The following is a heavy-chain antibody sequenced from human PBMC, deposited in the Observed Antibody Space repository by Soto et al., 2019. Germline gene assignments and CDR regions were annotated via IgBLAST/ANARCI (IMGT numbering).Heavy chain of an antibody. CDR2: LNSDGSST. V-gene: IGHV3-74*01. J-gene: IGHJ4*02. CDR3: ARGGFWNVYSEISH. D-gene: IGHD3-3*01. CDR1: GFTFSSYW. Sequence: EVQLVESGGGLVQPGGSLRLSCTASGFTFSSYWMHWVRQAPGKGLVWVSRLNSDGSSTSYADSVKGRFTISRDDAKNTLYLQMNSLRAEDTAVYYCARGGFWNVYSEISHWGQGTLVTVSS.